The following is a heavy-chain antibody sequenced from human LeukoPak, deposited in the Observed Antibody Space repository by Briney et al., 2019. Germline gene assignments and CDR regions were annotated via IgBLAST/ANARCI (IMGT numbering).Heavy chain of an antibody. V-gene: IGHV4-59*01. J-gene: IGHJ4*02. Sequence: SETLSLTCTVTGGSISSYYWSWIRQPPGKGLEWIGYIYYSGSTNYNPSLKSRVTISVDTSKNQFSLKLSSVTAADTAVYYCARSDTDSSGWFGYWGQGPLVTVSS. D-gene: IGHD6-25*01. CDR3: ARSDTDSSGWFGY. CDR1: GGSISSYY. CDR2: IYYSGST.